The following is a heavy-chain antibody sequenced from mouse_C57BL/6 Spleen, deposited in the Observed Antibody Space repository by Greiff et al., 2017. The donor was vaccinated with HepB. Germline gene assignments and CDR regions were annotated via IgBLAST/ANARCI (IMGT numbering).Heavy chain of an antibody. CDR2: INPGSGGT. V-gene: IGHV1-54*01. J-gene: IGHJ2*01. CDR1: GYAFTNYL. Sequence: QVQLQQSGAELVRPGTSVKVSCKASGYAFTNYLIEWVKQRPGQGLEWIGVINPGSGGTNYNEKFKGKATLTADKSSSTAYMQLSSLTAEDSAVYFCARGGGTTVLAFDYWGQGTTLTVSS. CDR3: ARGGGTTVLAFDY. D-gene: IGHD1-1*01.